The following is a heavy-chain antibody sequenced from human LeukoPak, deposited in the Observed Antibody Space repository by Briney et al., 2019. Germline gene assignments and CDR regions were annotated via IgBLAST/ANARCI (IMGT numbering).Heavy chain of an antibody. V-gene: IGHV3-53*01. J-gene: IGHJ4*02. CDR1: GFSVSSNY. CDR2: IYTGGTT. Sequence: GGSLRLSCAASGFSVSSNYVSWVRQAPGEGLEWVSVIYTGGTTHYAPSVMGRFTISRDDSQNTVHLHMSGLRDEDTALYYCAREGRFQSFDYWGQGTRVAVSS. CDR3: AREGRFQSFDY.